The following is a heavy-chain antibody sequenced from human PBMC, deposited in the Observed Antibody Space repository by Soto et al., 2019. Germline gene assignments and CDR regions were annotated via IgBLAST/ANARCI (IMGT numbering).Heavy chain of an antibody. CDR1: GGSFGGYY. CDR2: INHSGST. J-gene: IGHJ5*02. CDR3: ARKRAQNYDFWSGPRGWFDP. D-gene: IGHD3-3*01. V-gene: IGHV4-34*01. Sequence: PSETLSLTCAVYGGSFGGYYWSWIRQPPGKGLEWIGEINHSGSTNYNPSLKSRVTISVDTSKNQFSLKLSSVTAADTAVYYCARKRAQNYDFWSGPRGWFDPWGQGTLVTVSS.